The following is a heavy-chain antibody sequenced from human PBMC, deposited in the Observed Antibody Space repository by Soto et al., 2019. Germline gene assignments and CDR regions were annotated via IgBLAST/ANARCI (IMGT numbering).Heavy chain of an antibody. CDR3: ARGRGYSTYHYYYGMDV. D-gene: IGHD4-4*01. Sequence: TLSLTCTVSGGSISSYYWSWIRQPPGKGLEWIGYIYYSGSTNYNPSLKSRVTISVDTSKNQFSLKLSSVTAADTAVYYCARGRGYSTYHYYYGMDVWGQGTTVTVSS. CDR2: IYYSGST. J-gene: IGHJ6*02. CDR1: GGSISSYY. V-gene: IGHV4-59*01.